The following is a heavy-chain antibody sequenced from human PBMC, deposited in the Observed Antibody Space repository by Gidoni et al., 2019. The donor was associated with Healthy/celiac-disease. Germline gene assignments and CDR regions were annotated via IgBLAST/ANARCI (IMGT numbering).Heavy chain of an antibody. CDR2: ISGSGGST. Sequence: EVQPSESGGGLVQPGGSLRPSCAASGFPFSSYAMSWVHQAPGKGLEGVSAISGSGGSTYYADSVKGRFTISRDNAKNTLYLQMNSLRAEDTAVYYCAKDLPYYYDSSGIFDYWGQGTLVTVSS. V-gene: IGHV3-23*01. D-gene: IGHD3-22*01. CDR1: GFPFSSYA. J-gene: IGHJ4*02. CDR3: AKDLPYYYDSSGIFDY.